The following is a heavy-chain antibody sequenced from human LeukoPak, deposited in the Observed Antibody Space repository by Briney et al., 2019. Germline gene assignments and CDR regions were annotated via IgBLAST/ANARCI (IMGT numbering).Heavy chain of an antibody. J-gene: IGHJ4*02. D-gene: IGHD2-2*01. CDR2: IYYSGST. CDR1: GGSISGYY. CDR3: ARVYRSSTSCYVDY. Sequence: SETLSLTCTVSGGSISGYYWSWIRQPPGKGLEWIGYIYYSGSTNYNPSLKSRVTISVDTSKNQFSLKLSSVTAADTAVYYCARVYRSSTSCYVDYWGQGTLVTVSS. V-gene: IGHV4-59*01.